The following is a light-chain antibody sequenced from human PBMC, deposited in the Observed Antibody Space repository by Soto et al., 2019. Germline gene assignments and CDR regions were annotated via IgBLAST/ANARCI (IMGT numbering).Light chain of an antibody. CDR3: QQYGSSPWT. J-gene: IGKJ1*01. CDR2: DAS. Sequence: EIVLTQSPATLSLSPGERATLSCRASQSVSSYLAWYQQKPGQAPRLLIYDASNRATGIPARFSGSGSGTDFTLTISRLEPEDFEVYYCQQYGSSPWTFGQGTKVEIK. V-gene: IGKV3-20*01. CDR1: QSVSSY.